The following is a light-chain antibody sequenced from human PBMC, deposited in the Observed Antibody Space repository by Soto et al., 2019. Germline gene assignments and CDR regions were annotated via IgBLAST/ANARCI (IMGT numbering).Light chain of an antibody. CDR3: QQYGSSPT. CDR2: GAS. Sequence: EIVFTQSPGTLSLSPGERATLSCRASQSVSSSYLAWYQQKPGQAPRLLIYGASSRATGIPDRFSGSGSGTDFTLTISXLEPEDFAVYYCQQYGSSPTFGQGTRLEIK. J-gene: IGKJ5*01. V-gene: IGKV3-20*01. CDR1: QSVSSSY.